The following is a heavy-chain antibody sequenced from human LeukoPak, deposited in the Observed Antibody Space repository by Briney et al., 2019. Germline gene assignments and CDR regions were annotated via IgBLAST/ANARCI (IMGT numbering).Heavy chain of an antibody. CDR2: ISSSGYYI. CDR3: ATEARYCSSSSCDYFDY. V-gene: IGHV3-21*01. Sequence: GGSLRLSCAASGFTFSRYTMNWVRQAPGKGLEWVSSISSSGYYIYQADSVKGRSTTSRDKAKNSLSLQTNSLRTEDTAVYYCATEARYCSSSSCDYFDYWGQRTLVTVSS. D-gene: IGHD2-2*01. J-gene: IGHJ4*02. CDR1: GFTFSRYT.